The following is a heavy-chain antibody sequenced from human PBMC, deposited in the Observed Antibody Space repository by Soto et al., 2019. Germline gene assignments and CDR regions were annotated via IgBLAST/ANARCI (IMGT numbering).Heavy chain of an antibody. CDR1: GSTFSSYG. D-gene: IGHD1-7*01. Sequence: GGSLRLSCAASGSTFSSYGMHWVRQAPGKGLEWVAVIWYDGSNKYYADSVKGRFTISRDNSKNTLYLQMNSLRAEDTAVYYCARDRDNGNYPWFDPWGQGTLVTVS. V-gene: IGHV3-33*01. CDR3: ARDRDNGNYPWFDP. J-gene: IGHJ5*02. CDR2: IWYDGSNK.